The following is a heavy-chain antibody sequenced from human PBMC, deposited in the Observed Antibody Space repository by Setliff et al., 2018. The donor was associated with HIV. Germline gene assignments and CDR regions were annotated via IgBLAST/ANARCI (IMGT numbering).Heavy chain of an antibody. CDR2: IYHSGNT. J-gene: IGHJ4*02. V-gene: IGHV4-38-2*01. CDR1: GYSISSGYY. CDR3: ARIGTPRTIDY. D-gene: IGHD1-7*01. Sequence: SETLSLTCAVSGYSISSGYYWGWIRQPPGKGLEWIGHIYHSGNTYYSPSLKSRVTMSVDTSENQFSPKLSSVTAADTAVYYCARIGTPRTIDYWGQGTLVTVSS.